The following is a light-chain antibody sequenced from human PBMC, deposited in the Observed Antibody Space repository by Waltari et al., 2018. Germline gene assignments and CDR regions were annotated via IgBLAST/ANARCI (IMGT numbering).Light chain of an antibody. CDR1: QSVNWY. CDR3: QQRRNWPLT. Sequence: EIVLTQSPATLSLSPGERATLSCRASQSVNWYLAWYQQRPGQAPGLLIFDTSNRATGIPARCSGSGSETDFTLTISSLEPDDSAVYYCQQRRNWPLTFGGGTKVEIK. V-gene: IGKV3-11*01. J-gene: IGKJ4*01. CDR2: DTS.